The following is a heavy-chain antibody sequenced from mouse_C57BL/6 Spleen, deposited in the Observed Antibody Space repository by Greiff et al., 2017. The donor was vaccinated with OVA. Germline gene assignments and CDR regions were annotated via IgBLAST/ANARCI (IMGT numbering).Heavy chain of an antibody. J-gene: IGHJ2*01. Sequence: EVQLQESGGDLVKPGGSLKLSCAASGFTFSSYGMSWVRQTPDKRLEWVATISSGGSYTYYPDSVKGRFTISRDNAKNTLYLQMSSLKSEDTAMYYCARHFYDYDVFDFWGQGTTLTGSS. CDR2: ISSGGSYT. V-gene: IGHV5-6*01. D-gene: IGHD2-4*01. CDR1: GFTFSSYG. CDR3: ARHFYDYDVFDF.